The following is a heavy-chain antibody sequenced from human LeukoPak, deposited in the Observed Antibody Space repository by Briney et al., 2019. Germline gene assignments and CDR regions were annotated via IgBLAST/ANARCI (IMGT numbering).Heavy chain of an antibody. V-gene: IGHV3-23*01. CDR2: ISGSGGST. J-gene: IGHJ4*02. CDR3: AKDRLPSSGYGGNSMDY. Sequence: GGSLRLSCVASGFTFSSYAMSWVRQAPGKGLEWVSAISGSGGSTYYADSVKGRFTISRDNSKNTLYLQMNSLRAEDTAVYYCAKDRLPSSGYGGNSMDYWGQGTLVTVSS. CDR1: GFTFSSYA. D-gene: IGHD4-23*01.